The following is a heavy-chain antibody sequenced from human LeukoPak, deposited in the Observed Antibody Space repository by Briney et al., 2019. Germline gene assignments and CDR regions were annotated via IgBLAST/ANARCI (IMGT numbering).Heavy chain of an antibody. CDR1: GGTFSSYA. D-gene: IGHD1-7*01. CDR2: IIPIFGTA. CDR3: ARAGAENFSNNWFDP. V-gene: IGHV1-69*05. Sequence: SVKVSCKASGGTFSSYAISWVRQAPGQGLEWMGRIIPIFGTANYAQKFQGRVTITTDESTSTAYMEVSSLRSEDTAVYYCARAGAENFSNNWFDPWGQGALVTVSS. J-gene: IGHJ5*02.